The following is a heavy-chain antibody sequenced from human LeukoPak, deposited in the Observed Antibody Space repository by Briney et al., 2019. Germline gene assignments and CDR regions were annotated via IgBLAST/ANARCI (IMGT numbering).Heavy chain of an antibody. CDR3: ARDSSVPRPRALDY. V-gene: IGHV3-21*01. D-gene: IGHD1-14*01. Sequence: VGSLRLSCAACRFILTTYSMNWPRQAPGKGPEWVSSISGSSNYIFYADSVKGRFTASRDNARNSLFLQMNSLRAEDTAVYYCARDSSVPRPRALDYWGQGTLVTVSS. CDR2: ISGSSNYI. CDR1: RFILTTYS. J-gene: IGHJ4*02.